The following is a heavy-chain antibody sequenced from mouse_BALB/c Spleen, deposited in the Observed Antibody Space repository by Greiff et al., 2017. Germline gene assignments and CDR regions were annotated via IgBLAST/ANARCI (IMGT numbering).Heavy chain of an antibody. Sequence: EVKLVESGPSLVKPSQTLSLTCSVTGDSITSGYWNWIRKFPGNKLEYMGYISYSGSTYYNPSLKSRISITRDTSKNQYYLQLNSVTTEDTATYYCAGGYYVWFAYWGQGTLVTVSA. V-gene: IGHV3-8*02. CDR2: ISYSGST. D-gene: IGHD2-3*01. CDR3: AGGYYVWFAY. CDR1: GDSITSGY. J-gene: IGHJ3*01.